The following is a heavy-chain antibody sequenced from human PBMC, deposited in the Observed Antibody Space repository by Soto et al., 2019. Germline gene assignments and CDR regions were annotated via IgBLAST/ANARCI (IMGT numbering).Heavy chain of an antibody. J-gene: IGHJ5*02. Sequence: XQTLSLPFTVAGASISSYFWTWIRQPAGKGLDWIGRISTSGTTNYNPSLKSRVTMSVDTSKNHFSLNLSSVTAADTAVYYCAREAGPDRWFDPWGQGTLVTVSS. D-gene: IGHD6-19*01. CDR1: GASISSYF. CDR2: ISTSGTT. CDR3: AREAGPDRWFDP. V-gene: IGHV4-4*07.